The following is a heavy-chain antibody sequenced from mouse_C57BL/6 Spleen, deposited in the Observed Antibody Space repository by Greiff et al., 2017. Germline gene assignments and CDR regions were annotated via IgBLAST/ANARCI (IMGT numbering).Heavy chain of an antibody. CDR2: ICPRSGNT. CDR3: ARDPDYFDV. J-gene: IGHJ2*01. Sequence: VQLQQSGAELARPGASVTLSCKASGYTFTSYGISWVKQRTGQGLEWIGEICPRSGNTYYNEKLKGKATLTADKSSSTASMELRSLTSRDSAVYVCARDPDYFDVWGQGTTLTVSS. V-gene: IGHV1-81*01. CDR1: GYTFTSYG.